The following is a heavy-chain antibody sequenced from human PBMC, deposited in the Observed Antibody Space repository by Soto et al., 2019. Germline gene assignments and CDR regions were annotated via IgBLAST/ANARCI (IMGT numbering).Heavy chain of an antibody. CDR3: ARGPSRYDSSGYFRDDAFDI. Sequence: ASVKVSCKASGYTFTSCDINWVRQATGQGLEWMGWMNPNSGNTGYAQKFQGRVTMTRNTSISTAYMELSSLRSEDTAVYYCARGPSRYDSSGYFRDDAFDIWGQGTMVTVSS. CDR1: GYTFTSCD. CDR2: MNPNSGNT. D-gene: IGHD3-22*01. J-gene: IGHJ3*02. V-gene: IGHV1-8*01.